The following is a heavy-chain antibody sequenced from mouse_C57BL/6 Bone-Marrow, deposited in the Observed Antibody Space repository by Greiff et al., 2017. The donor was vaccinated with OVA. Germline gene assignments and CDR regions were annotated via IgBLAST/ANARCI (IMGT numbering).Heavy chain of an antibody. CDR3: TSYGNFDY. D-gene: IGHD2-1*01. CDR1: GFNIKDDY. CDR2: IDPENGDT. J-gene: IGHJ2*01. V-gene: IGHV14-4*01. Sequence: EVQRVESGAELVRPGASVKLSCTASGFNIKDDYMHWVKQRPEQGLEWIGWIDPENGDTEYASKFQGKATITADTSSTTAYLQLSSLSSEDTAVYYCTSYGNFDYWGQGTTLTVSS.